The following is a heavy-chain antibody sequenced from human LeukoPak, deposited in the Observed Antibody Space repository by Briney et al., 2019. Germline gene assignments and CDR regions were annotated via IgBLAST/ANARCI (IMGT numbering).Heavy chain of an antibody. CDR1: GYTFTNYA. Sequence: ASVKVSCKASGYTFTNYAISWVRQAPGQGLEWMGWISGFNGYTNYTQKLQGRVTMTTDTSTSTAYMELRSLRSDDTAVYHCARVGDILTGYPYYFDYWGQGTLVTVSS. CDR2: ISGFNGYT. D-gene: IGHD3-9*01. V-gene: IGHV1-18*01. J-gene: IGHJ4*02. CDR3: ARVGDILTGYPYYFDY.